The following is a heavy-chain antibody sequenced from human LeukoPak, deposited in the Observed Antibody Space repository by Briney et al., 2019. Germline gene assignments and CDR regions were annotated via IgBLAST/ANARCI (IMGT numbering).Heavy chain of an antibody. V-gene: IGHV4-34*01. D-gene: IGHD2-15*01. Sequence: SETLSLTCTVNGGSFSDYYWTWIRQPPGKGLEWIGEINHGGSTNYNPSLKRRVTMSVDTSKNQFSLKLSFVTAADTAVYYCARGIAIGYCSGGSCYPFDYWGQGTLVTVSS. CDR2: INHGGST. J-gene: IGHJ4*02. CDR1: GGSFSDYY. CDR3: ARGIAIGYCSGGSCYPFDY.